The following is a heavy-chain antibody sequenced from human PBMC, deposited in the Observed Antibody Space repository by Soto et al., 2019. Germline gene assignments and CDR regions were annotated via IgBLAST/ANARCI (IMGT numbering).Heavy chain of an antibody. V-gene: IGHV1-3*01. J-gene: IGHJ5*02. CDR1: GYTFTSYP. CDR2: LNVGNGNT. Sequence: QVHLVQSGAEVREPGASVKVSCTASGYTFTSYPLHWVRQAPGQRLEWMGRLNVGNGNTDYSQNFQGRVTFTRDTFAITAYLELSSLTSEDTAVYYCAREGEVCGGRCWTYSWFDPWCQVTLVSVSA. CDR3: AREGEVCGGRCWTYSWFDP. D-gene: IGHD2-15*01.